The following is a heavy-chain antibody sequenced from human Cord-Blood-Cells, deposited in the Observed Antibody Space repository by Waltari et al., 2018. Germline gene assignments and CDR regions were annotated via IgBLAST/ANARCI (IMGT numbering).Heavy chain of an antibody. J-gene: IGHJ4*02. CDR1: GGSFRGYS. Sequence: QVQLQQWGAGLLKPSETLSLPCPVYGGSFRGYSWSCIRQPPGKGLEWIGETNHSGSTNYNPSLKSRVTISVDTSKNQYALKLSSVTAADTAVYYCARGELIAAAYYFDYWGQGTLVTVSS. CDR2: TNHSGST. D-gene: IGHD6-13*01. V-gene: IGHV4-34*01. CDR3: ARGELIAAAYYFDY.